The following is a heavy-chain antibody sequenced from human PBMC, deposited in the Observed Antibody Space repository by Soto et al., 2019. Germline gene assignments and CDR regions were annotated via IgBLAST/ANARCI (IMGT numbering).Heavy chain of an antibody. V-gene: IGHV5-51*01. CDR1: GYTFTNYW. Sequence: RESLKISCEGSGYTFTNYWIGWVRQMPGKGLEWMGIIYPGDSDTRYSPSFQGQVTFSADKSTTSAYLQWSSLKASDTAIYFCARRARGNWAFDYWGQGTLVTVSS. J-gene: IGHJ4*02. D-gene: IGHD3-16*01. CDR2: IYPGDSDT. CDR3: ARRARGNWAFDY.